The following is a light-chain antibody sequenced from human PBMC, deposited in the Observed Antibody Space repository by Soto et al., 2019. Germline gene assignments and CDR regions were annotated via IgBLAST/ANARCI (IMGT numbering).Light chain of an antibody. CDR3: QQSFSTPNT. CDR2: TAS. V-gene: IGKV1-39*01. J-gene: IGKJ5*01. Sequence: DIQMTPSPSSLSASVGDRVASTLRASQGISRFLSWYLQKPGKAPKLLIYTASSLQSGVPSRFSGSGSGTDFTLTINSLQPEDFATYYCQQSFSTPNTFGQGTRLENK. CDR1: QGISRF.